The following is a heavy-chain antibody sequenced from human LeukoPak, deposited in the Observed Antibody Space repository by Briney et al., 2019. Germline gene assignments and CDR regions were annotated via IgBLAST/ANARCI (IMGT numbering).Heavy chain of an antibody. CDR2: ISYDGSNK. J-gene: IGHJ4*02. Sequence: GGSLRLSCAASGFTFSSYAMHWVRQAPGKGLEWVAVISYDGSNKYYADSVKGRFTISRDNSKNTLYLQMNSLRAEDTAVYYCARSIAAAGIGVTVDYWGQGTLVTVSS. V-gene: IGHV3-30-3*01. D-gene: IGHD6-13*01. CDR1: GFTFSSYA. CDR3: ARSIAAAGIGVTVDY.